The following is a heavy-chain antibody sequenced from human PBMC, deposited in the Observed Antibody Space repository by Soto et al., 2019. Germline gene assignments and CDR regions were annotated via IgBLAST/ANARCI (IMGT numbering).Heavy chain of an antibody. D-gene: IGHD3-3*01. CDR2: ISGGGAST. CDR1: GFSFSSYA. V-gene: IGHV3-23*01. Sequence: GGSLRLSSAPSGFSFSSYAMSCVRPAQGKGQAWVSAISGGGASTYYADSVKGRFTLSRDNSKNTLYLQMNSLRAEDTAVYYCAKPHPTPDYDFWSGNYHGMDVWGQGTTVTVSS. CDR3: AKPHPTPDYDFWSGNYHGMDV. J-gene: IGHJ6*02.